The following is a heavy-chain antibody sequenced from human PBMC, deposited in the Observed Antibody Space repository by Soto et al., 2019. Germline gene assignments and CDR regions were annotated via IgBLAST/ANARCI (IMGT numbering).Heavy chain of an antibody. CDR3: ARDSGYGSRSSVNHYLDY. J-gene: IGHJ4*01. D-gene: IGHD3-10*01. CDR1: GYTFTSYG. CDR2: INPGNGNT. V-gene: IGHV1-3*01. Sequence: ASVKVSCKASGYTFTSYGMNWVRQAPGRGLEWMGWINPGNGNTKYSQKFQGRVIIERDTSASTAYMELSSLRAEDTAIYYCARDSGYGSRSSVNHYLDYWGHGTLVTVSS.